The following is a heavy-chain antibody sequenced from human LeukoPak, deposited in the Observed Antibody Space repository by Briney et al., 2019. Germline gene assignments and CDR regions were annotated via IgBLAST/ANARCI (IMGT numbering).Heavy chain of an antibody. CDR3: ARRAIAVATPFDY. V-gene: IGHV3-30*04. CDR1: GFTFSSYA. CDR2: ISYDGSNK. D-gene: IGHD6-19*01. Sequence: GGSLRLSCAASGFTFSSYAMHWVRQAPGKGLEWVAVISYDGSNKYYADSVKGRFTISSDSSKNTLYLQMNSLRAADTAVYYCARRAIAVATPFDYWGQGTLVTVSS. J-gene: IGHJ4*02.